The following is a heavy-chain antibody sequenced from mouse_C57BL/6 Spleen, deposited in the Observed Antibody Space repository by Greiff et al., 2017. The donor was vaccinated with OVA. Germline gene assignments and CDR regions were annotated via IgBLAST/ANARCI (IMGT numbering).Heavy chain of an antibody. CDR1: GFNIKDYY. J-gene: IGHJ4*01. V-gene: IGHV14-2*01. Sequence: VQLKQSGAELVKPGASVKLSCTASGFNIKDYYMHWVKQRTEQGLEWIGRIDPEDGETKYAPKFPGKATITADTSSNTAYLQLSSLTSEDTAVYYCARSGMDYWGQGTSVTVSS. D-gene: IGHD3-1*01. CDR3: ARSGMDY. CDR2: IDPEDGET.